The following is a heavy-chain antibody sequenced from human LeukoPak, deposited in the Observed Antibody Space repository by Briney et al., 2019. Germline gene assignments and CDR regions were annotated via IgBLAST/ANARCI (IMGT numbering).Heavy chain of an antibody. D-gene: IGHD6-19*01. V-gene: IGHV3-23*01. J-gene: IGHJ1*01. CDR2: ITTGGRP. Sequence: GGSLRLSCAASGFTFSSYAMSWVRQAPGKGLEWVSGITTGGRPYYADSVKGRFTISRDNSKNTVYLQMNSVRAEDTAVYWCVKNGAVAVDYFQLWGQGTLVTVSS. CDR3: VKNGAVAVDYFQL. CDR1: GFTFSSYA.